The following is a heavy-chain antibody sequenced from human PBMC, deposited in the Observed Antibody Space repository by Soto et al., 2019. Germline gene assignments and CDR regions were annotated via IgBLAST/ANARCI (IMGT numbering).Heavy chain of an antibody. V-gene: IGHV4-39*01. Sequence: SETLSITCTVSGGSISSSSYYWGWIRQPPGKGLEWIGSIYYSGSTYYNPSLKTRVTISVDKSKSQFSLRLNSVTAADSAVYFCARLEGLATISYYFDFWGQGAQVTVSS. D-gene: IGHD3-9*01. CDR3: ARLEGLATISYYFDF. J-gene: IGHJ4*02. CDR2: IYYSGST. CDR1: GGSISSSSYY.